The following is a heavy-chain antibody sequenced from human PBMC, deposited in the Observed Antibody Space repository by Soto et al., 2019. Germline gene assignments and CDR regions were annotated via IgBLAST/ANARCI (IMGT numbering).Heavy chain of an antibody. J-gene: IGHJ4*02. CDR1: GFTFSGYY. D-gene: IGHD3-3*01. Sequence: GGSLRLSCAASGFTFSGYYMSWIRQAPGKGLEWVSYISSSGSTIYYADSVKGRFTISRDNAKNSLYLQMNSLGAEDTAVYYCARDQIGYDFWSGYPPPGYWGQGTLVTVSS. V-gene: IGHV3-11*01. CDR2: ISSSGSTI. CDR3: ARDQIGYDFWSGYPPPGY.